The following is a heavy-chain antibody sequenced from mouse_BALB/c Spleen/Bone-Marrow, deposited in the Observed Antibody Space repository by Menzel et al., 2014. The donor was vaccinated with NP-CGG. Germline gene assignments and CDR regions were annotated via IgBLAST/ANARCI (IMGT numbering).Heavy chain of an antibody. Sequence: EVHLVESGGGLVQPGGSLKLSCAASGFTFSSYGMSWVRQTPDKRLEFVATINTNGGDTYYPDSVKGRFTISRDNAKNTLYLQMSSLKSEVTAMYYCARGDDYVSWFAYWGQGTLVTVSA. CDR3: ARGDDYVSWFAY. D-gene: IGHD2-4*01. CDR1: GFTFSSYG. CDR2: INTNGGDT. J-gene: IGHJ3*01. V-gene: IGHV5-6-3*01.